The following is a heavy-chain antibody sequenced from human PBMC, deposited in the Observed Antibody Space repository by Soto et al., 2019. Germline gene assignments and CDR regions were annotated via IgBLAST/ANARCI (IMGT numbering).Heavy chain of an antibody. Sequence: SETLSLTCAVSGGSISSSNWWSWVRQPPGKRLEWIGEIYHSGSTNYNPSLKSRVTISVDKSKNQFSRKLSTVTAAATAVYYYASAGPSLVVFLSGYYRPKYNWFDPWGQGTLVTVSS. D-gene: IGHD3-3*01. CDR1: GGSISSSNW. CDR3: ASAGPSLVVFLSGYYRPKYNWFDP. J-gene: IGHJ5*02. CDR2: IYHSGST. V-gene: IGHV4-4*02.